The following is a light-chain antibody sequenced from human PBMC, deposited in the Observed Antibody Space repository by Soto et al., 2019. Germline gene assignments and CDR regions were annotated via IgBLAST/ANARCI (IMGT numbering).Light chain of an antibody. CDR2: AAS. J-gene: IGKJ1*01. Sequence: DIPMTQSPSSLSAFVGDRVTITCRASQTIGNYLSWFRQEPGKAPKLLIHAASNLQGGVPSRFSGSGSGTDFTLTITFLQPEDSASYYCLQTHTFPRTFGRGTKVEV. CDR1: QTIGNY. V-gene: IGKV1-39*01. CDR3: LQTHTFPRT.